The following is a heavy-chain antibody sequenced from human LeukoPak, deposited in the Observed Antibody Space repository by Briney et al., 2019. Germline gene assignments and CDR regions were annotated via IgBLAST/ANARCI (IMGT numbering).Heavy chain of an antibody. Sequence: SVKVSCKASGGTFSSYAISWVRQAPGQGLEWMGRIIPIFGTANYAQKFQGSVTITTDESTSTAYMELSSLRSEDTAVYYCAIIAARRGVNYFDYWGQGTLVTVSS. CDR2: IIPIFGTA. CDR3: AIIAARRGVNYFDY. D-gene: IGHD6-6*01. J-gene: IGHJ4*02. V-gene: IGHV1-69*05. CDR1: GGTFSSYA.